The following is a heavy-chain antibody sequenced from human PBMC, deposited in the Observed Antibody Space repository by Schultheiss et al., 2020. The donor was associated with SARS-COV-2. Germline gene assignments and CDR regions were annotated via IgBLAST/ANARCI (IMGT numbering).Heavy chain of an antibody. V-gene: IGHV4-31*03. CDR1: GGSISSSSYY. D-gene: IGHD6-6*01. CDR3: ARGGSSSSRVDY. J-gene: IGHJ4*02. CDR2: IYYSGST. Sequence: SQTLSLTCTVSGGSISSSSYYWSWIRQHPGKGLEWIGYIYYSGSTYYNPSLKSRVTISVDTSKNQFSLKLSSVTAADTAVYYCARGGSSSSRVDYWGQGTLVTVSS.